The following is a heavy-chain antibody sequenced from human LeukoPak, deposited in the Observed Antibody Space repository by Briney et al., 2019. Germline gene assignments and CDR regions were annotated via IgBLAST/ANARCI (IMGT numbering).Heavy chain of an antibody. D-gene: IGHD3-3*01. J-gene: IGHJ4*02. CDR1: GFTFGSYW. CDR3: ARGYDFWSGYWAFGY. Sequence: GGSLRLSCAASGFTFGSYWMSWVRQAPGRGLEWVANIKQDGSEKYYVDSVKGRFTISRDNAKNSLYLQMNSLRAEDAAVYYCARGYDFWSGYWAFGYWGQGTLVTVSS. V-gene: IGHV3-7*01. CDR2: IKQDGSEK.